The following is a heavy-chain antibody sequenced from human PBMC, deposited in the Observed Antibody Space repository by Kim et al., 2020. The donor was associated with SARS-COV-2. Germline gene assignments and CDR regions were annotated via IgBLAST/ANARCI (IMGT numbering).Heavy chain of an antibody. J-gene: IGHJ6*02. CDR2: IWYDGSNK. V-gene: IGHV3-33*01. CDR3: ARDRSITMIVVDPPYGMDV. Sequence: GGSLRLSCAASGFTFSSYGMHWVRQAPGKGLEWVAVIWYDGSNKYYADSVKGRFTISRDNSKNTLYLQMNSLRAEDTAVYYCARDRSITMIVVDPPYGMDVWGQGTTVTVSS. D-gene: IGHD3-22*01. CDR1: GFTFSSYG.